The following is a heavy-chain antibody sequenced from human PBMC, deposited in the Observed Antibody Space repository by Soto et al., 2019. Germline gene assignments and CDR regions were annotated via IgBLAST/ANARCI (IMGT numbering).Heavy chain of an antibody. J-gene: IGHJ4*02. CDR3: ARLVMVRGAYFDY. CDR1: GGSISSGGYY. D-gene: IGHD3-10*01. CDR2: IYYSGST. V-gene: IGHV4-31*03. Sequence: SETLSLTCTVSGGSISSGGYYWSWIRQHPGKGLEWIGYIYYSGSTYYNPSLKSRVTISVDTSKNQFSLKLSSVTAAYTAVYYCARLVMVRGAYFDYWGQGTLVTVSS.